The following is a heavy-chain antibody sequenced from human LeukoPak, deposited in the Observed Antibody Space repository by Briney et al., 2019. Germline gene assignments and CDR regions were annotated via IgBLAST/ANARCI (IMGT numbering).Heavy chain of an antibody. CDR2: IYYSGST. J-gene: IGHJ4*02. CDR1: GGSISSSSYY. CDR3: ARGWGYSYGYAN. D-gene: IGHD5-18*01. Sequence: SETLSLTCTVSGGSISSSSYYWGWIRQPPGKGLEWIGSIYYSGSTYYNPSLKSRVTISVDTSKNQFSLKLSSVTAADTAVYYCARGWGYSYGYANWGQGTLVTVSS. V-gene: IGHV4-39*01.